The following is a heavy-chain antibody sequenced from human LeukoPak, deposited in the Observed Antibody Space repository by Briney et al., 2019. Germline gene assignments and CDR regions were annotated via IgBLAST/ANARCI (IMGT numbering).Heavy chain of an antibody. CDR2: ISYDGSNK. CDR1: GFTFSSYA. D-gene: IGHD1-26*01. J-gene: IGHJ4*02. CDR3: ARETRGSYVPGLDY. V-gene: IGHV3-30-3*01. Sequence: PGGSLRLSCAASGFTFSSYAMHWVRQAPGKGLEWVAVISYDGSNKYYAGSVKGRFTISRDNSKNTLYLQMNSLRAEDTAVYYCARETRGSYVPGLDYWGQGTLVTVSS.